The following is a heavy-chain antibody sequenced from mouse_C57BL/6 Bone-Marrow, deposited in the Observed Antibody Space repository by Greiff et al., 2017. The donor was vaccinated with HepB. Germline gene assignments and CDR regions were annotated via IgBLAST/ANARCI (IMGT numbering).Heavy chain of an antibody. V-gene: IGHV1-7*01. J-gene: IGHJ2*01. Sequence: QLQQSGAELAKPGASVKLSCKASGYTFTSYWMHWVKQRPGQGLEWIGYINPSSGYTKYNQKFKDKATLTADKSSSTAYMQLSSLTYEDSAVYYCARAYYSNPIYFDYWGQGTTLTVSS. CDR2: INPSSGYT. D-gene: IGHD2-5*01. CDR3: ARAYYSNPIYFDY. CDR1: GYTFTSYW.